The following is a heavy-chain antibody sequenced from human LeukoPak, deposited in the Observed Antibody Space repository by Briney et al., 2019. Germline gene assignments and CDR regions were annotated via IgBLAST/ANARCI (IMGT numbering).Heavy chain of an antibody. CDR2: IYYSGST. J-gene: IGHJ6*03. V-gene: IGHV4-39*01. Sequence: SETLSLTCTVSGGSISSSSYYWGWIRQPPGKGLEWIGRIYYSGSTYYNTYLKSRVTISVDTSKNQFSLKLSSATAADTAVYYCARGPYYYDSSGYYYYMDVWGKGTTVTVSS. CDR3: ARGPYYYDSSGYYYYMDV. CDR1: GGSISSSSYY. D-gene: IGHD3-22*01.